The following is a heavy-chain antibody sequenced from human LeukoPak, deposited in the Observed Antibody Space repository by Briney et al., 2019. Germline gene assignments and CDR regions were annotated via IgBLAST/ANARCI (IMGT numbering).Heavy chain of an antibody. D-gene: IGHD6-19*01. Sequence: PSETLSLTCTVSGGSISSYYWSWIRQPPGKGLEWIGYIYYSGSTNYNPSHKSRVTISVDTSKNQFSLKLSSVTAADTAVYYCAKEYSSGWYGNAFDIWGQGTMVTVSS. CDR3: AKEYSSGWYGNAFDI. J-gene: IGHJ3*02. CDR1: GGSISSYY. V-gene: IGHV4-59*01. CDR2: IYYSGST.